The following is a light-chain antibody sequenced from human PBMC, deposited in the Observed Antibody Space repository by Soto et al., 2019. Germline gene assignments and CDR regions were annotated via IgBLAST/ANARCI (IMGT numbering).Light chain of an antibody. V-gene: IGKV1-27*01. Sequence: DIQMTQSPSSLSASVGDRVTITCRASQGISNNLAWYQQKPGRVPTLLLYAASILQSGVPPRFSGSGSGTDFTLTITSLQAEDVGTFYCQSYNPGSTFGQGTKVEI. CDR3: QSYNPGST. CDR2: AAS. J-gene: IGKJ1*01. CDR1: QGISNN.